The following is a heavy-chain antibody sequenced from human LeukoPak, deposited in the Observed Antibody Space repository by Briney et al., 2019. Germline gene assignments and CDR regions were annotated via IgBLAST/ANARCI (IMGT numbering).Heavy chain of an antibody. V-gene: IGHV4-59*08. Sequence: SETLSLTCTVSGGSISSYYWSWIRQPPGKGLEWMGYISYSGSTNYNPSLKSRVTISVDASKNQFSLKVSSVTAADTAVYYCARLDYYYYYYMDVWGKGTTVTVSS. CDR3: ARLDYYYYYYMDV. CDR1: GGSISSYY. D-gene: IGHD3-9*01. J-gene: IGHJ6*03. CDR2: ISYSGST.